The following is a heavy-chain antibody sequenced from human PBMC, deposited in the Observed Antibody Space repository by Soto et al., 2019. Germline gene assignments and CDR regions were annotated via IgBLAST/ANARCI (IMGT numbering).Heavy chain of an antibody. CDR1: GFTFSSYA. CDR2: ISGSGGST. CDR3: AKGYYDSSGYYLTFDY. J-gene: IGHJ4*02. V-gene: IGHV3-23*01. Sequence: GGSLRLSCAASGFTFSSYAMSWVRQAPGKGLEWVSAISGSGGSTYYADSVKGRFTISRDNSKNTLYLQMNSLRAEDTAVYYCAKGYYDSSGYYLTFDYWGQGTLVTVSS. D-gene: IGHD3-22*01.